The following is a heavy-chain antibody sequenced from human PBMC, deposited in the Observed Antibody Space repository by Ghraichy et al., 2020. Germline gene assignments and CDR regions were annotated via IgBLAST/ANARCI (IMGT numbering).Heavy chain of an antibody. J-gene: IGHJ6*02. Sequence: GGSLRLSCAASGFTFSNYAMNWVRQAPGKGLEWVSAISGSGGNTYYVDSVKGRFTISRDNSKNTLYLQMNSLRAEDTAVYYCAKVQYGSTISISYYYYGMDVWGQGTTVTVSS. CDR1: GFTFSNYA. D-gene: IGHD2/OR15-2a*01. V-gene: IGHV3-23*01. CDR3: AKVQYGSTISISYYYYGMDV. CDR2: ISGSGGNT.